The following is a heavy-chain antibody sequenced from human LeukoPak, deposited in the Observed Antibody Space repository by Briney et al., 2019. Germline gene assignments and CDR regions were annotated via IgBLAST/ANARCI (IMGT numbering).Heavy chain of an antibody. CDR3: AREITGTTDWFDP. D-gene: IGHD1-20*01. J-gene: IGHJ5*02. CDR2: INPNSGGT. V-gene: IGHV1-2*02. CDR1: GYTFTSYG. Sequence: ASVKVSCKASGYTFTSYGISWVGQAPGQGLEWMGWINPNSGGTNYAQKFQGRVTMTRDTSISTAYMELSRLRSDDTAVYYCAREITGTTDWFDPWGQGTLVTVSS.